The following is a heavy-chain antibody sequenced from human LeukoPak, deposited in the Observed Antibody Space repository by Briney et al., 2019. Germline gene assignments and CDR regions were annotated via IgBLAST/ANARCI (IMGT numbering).Heavy chain of an antibody. V-gene: IGHV3-21*01. CDR2: ISNTSSYI. D-gene: IGHD6-13*01. J-gene: IGHJ4*01. Sequence: GGSLRLSCAASGFTFSRYGMNWVRQAPGKGLEWVSSISNTSSYIYYADPVKGRFTISRDNAKNSLYLQMSSLRAEDTAVYYCAREFSSSWYNWGHGTLVTVSS. CDR3: AREFSSSWYN. CDR1: GFTFSRYG.